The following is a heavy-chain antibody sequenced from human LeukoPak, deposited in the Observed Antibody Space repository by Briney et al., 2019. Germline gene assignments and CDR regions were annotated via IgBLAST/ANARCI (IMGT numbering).Heavy chain of an antibody. CDR3: ARQDQLYSSGWSTVAPSFDY. V-gene: IGHV4-39*01. Sequence: PSETLSLTCTVSGGSISSSSYYWGWIRQPPGKGLEWLGSIYYSGSTYYNPSLKSRVTISVDTSKNQFSLKLSSVTAADTAVYYCARQDQLYSSGWSTVAPSFDYWGQGTLVTVSS. CDR1: GGSISSSSYY. D-gene: IGHD6-19*01. CDR2: IYYSGST. J-gene: IGHJ4*02.